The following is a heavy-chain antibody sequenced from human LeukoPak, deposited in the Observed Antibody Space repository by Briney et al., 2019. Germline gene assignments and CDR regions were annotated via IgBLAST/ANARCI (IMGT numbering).Heavy chain of an antibody. CDR1: GYTFTRYY. V-gene: IGHV1-46*01. D-gene: IGHD3-16*02. J-gene: IGHJ4*02. CDR3: ARLPYRDGVAQDY. CDR2: INPISGAT. Sequence: ASVKVSCKASGYTFTRYYMQRVRQAPGHGLEWMGIINPISGATDYAQKFQGRVTMTRDTSTSTVYMELSSLRSEDTAMYYCARLPYRDGVAQDYWGQGTLVTVSP.